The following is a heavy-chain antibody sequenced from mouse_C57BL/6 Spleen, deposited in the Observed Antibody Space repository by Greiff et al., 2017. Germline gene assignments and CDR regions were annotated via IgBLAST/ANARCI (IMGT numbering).Heavy chain of an antibody. CDR3: TTGSNYDY. D-gene: IGHD2-5*01. Sequence: EVQLQQSGAELVRPGASVKLSCTASGFNIKDDYMHWVKQRPEQGLEWIGWIDPENGDTEYASKFQGKATITADTSSNTAYLQLSSLTSGDTAVYYCTTGSNYDYWGQGTTLTVSS. CDR1: GFNIKDDY. CDR2: IDPENGDT. V-gene: IGHV14-4*01. J-gene: IGHJ2*01.